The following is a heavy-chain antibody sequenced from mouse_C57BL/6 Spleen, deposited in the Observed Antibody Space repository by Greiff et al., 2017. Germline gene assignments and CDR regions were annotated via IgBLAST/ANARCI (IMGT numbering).Heavy chain of an antibody. D-gene: IGHD4-1*02. CDR2: INYDGSST. CDR1: GFTFSDYY. V-gene: IGHV5-16*01. Sequence: EVKLMESEGGLVQPGSSMKLSCTASGFTFSDYYMAWVRQVPEKGLEWVANINYDGSSTYYLDSLKSRFIISRDNAKNILYLQMSSLKSEDTATYYCARDPPTGRYFDVWGTGTTVTVSS. J-gene: IGHJ1*03. CDR3: ARDPPTGRYFDV.